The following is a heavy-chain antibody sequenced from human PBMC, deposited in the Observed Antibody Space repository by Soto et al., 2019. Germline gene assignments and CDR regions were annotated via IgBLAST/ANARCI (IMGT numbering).Heavy chain of an antibody. J-gene: IGHJ6*03. D-gene: IGHD2-15*01. CDR2: IYSGGST. CDR1: GFTVSSNY. CDR3: ASEESVVAARKAPYYYYYSIDV. V-gene: IGHV3-66*02. Sequence: GGSLRLSCAASGFTVSSNYMSWVRQAPGKGLEWVSVIYSGGSTYYADSVKGRFTISRDNSKNTLYLQMNSLRAEDTAVYYCASEESVVAARKAPYYYYYSIDVWGKGTTVTVSS.